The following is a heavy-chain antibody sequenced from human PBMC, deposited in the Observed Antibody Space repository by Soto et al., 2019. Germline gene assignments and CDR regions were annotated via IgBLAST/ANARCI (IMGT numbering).Heavy chain of an antibody. CDR2: IKSKTDGGTT. J-gene: IGHJ6*02. Sequence: EVQLVESGGGLVKPGGSLRLSCAASGFTFSNAWMSWVRQAPGKGLEWVGRIKSKTDGGTTDYAAPVKGRFTISRDDSKNTLYLQMNSLKTEDTAVYYCTTVKYCSSTSCYYYGMDVWGQGTTVTVSS. V-gene: IGHV3-15*01. CDR3: TTVKYCSSTSCYYYGMDV. CDR1: GFTFSNAW. D-gene: IGHD2-2*01.